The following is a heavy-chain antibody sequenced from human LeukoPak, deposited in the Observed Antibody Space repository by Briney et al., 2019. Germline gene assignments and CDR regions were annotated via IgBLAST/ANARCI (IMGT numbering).Heavy chain of an antibody. CDR1: GASFSGYH. CDR2: ISHTGIA. J-gene: IGHJ4*02. D-gene: IGHD3-22*01. Sequence: SEPLSFTCAVYGASFSGYHWCWIRQPPGKGLEWTGEISHTGIADYTPSLKSRVAISGDASKNQLSLKMDTVTAADRAVYYCARLSFLSFSYDSTGHAIFFFDYWGRGTLVTVSS. V-gene: IGHV4-34*01. CDR3: ARLSFLSFSYDSTGHAIFFFDY.